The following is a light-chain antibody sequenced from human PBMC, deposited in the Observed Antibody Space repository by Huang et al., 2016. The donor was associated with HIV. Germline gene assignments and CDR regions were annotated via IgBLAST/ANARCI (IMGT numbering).Light chain of an antibody. Sequence: DIQMTQSPSSLSASVGDRVTITCQASQDISNYLNWYQQKPGKAPKLLIYDASNLETGVPSRLSGSGSVTDFTFTISSLQPEDIATYYCQQYDNLPMYTFGQGTKLEIK. J-gene: IGKJ2*01. CDR2: DAS. CDR3: QQYDNLPMYT. CDR1: QDISNY. V-gene: IGKV1-33*01.